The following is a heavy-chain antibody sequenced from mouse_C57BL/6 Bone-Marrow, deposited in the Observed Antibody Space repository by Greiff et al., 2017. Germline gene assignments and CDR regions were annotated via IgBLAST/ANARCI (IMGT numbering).Heavy chain of an antibody. CDR1: GFTFSSYG. Sequence: DVMLVESGGDLVKPGGSLKLSCAASGFTFSSYGMSWVRQTPDKRLEWVATISSGGSYTYYPDSVKGRFTISRDNAKNTLYLQMSSLKSEDTAMYYCARHYDGYCPFAYWGQGTLVTVSA. CDR2: ISSGGSYT. V-gene: IGHV5-6*02. D-gene: IGHD2-3*01. J-gene: IGHJ3*01. CDR3: ARHYDGYCPFAY.